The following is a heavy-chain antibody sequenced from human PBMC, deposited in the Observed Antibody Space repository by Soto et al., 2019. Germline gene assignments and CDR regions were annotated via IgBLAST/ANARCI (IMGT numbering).Heavy chain of an antibody. CDR3: ARSDTAMEIFDY. J-gene: IGHJ4*02. CDR2: IYPGDSDT. CDR1: GYSFTSYG. D-gene: IGHD5-18*01. Sequence: PGESLRISCRGSGYSFTSYGIGWVRQIPGKGLEWMGIIYPGDSDTRYSPSFQGQVTISADKSISTAYLQWSSLKASDTAMYYCARSDTAMEIFDYSGQGTLVTGSS. V-gene: IGHV5-51*01.